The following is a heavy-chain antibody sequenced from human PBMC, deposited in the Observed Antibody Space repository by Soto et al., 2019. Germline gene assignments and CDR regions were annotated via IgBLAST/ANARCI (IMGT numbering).Heavy chain of an antibody. Sequence: QVQLVQSGAEVKKPGASVKVSCKASGYTFTSYGISWVRQAPGQGLEWMGWISAYNGNTKYAQKLQGRVTMATDTSTSPASMGRRRRRADDTAVYYWARDLGAQIVDYWGQGTLVTVSS. CDR2: ISAYNGNT. V-gene: IGHV1-18*01. CDR3: ARDLGAQIVDY. J-gene: IGHJ4*02. D-gene: IGHD1-26*01. CDR1: GYTFTSYG.